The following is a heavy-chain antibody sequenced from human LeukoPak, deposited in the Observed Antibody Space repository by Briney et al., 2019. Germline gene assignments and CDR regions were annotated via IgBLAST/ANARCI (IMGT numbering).Heavy chain of an antibody. J-gene: IGHJ3*02. D-gene: IGHD4-17*01. CDR1: GGSISSYY. V-gene: IGHV4-59*12. CDR2: IYYSGST. CDR3: ARREGDYGDYQHGGVDAFDI. Sequence: SETLSLTCTVSGGSISSYYWSWIRQPPGKGLEWIGYIYYSGSTNYNPSLKSRVTISVDKSKNHFSLKLSSVTAADTAVYYCARREGDYGDYQHGGVDAFDIWGQGTMVTVSS.